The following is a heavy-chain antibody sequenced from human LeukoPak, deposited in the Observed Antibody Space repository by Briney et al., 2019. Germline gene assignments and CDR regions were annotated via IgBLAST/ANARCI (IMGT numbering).Heavy chain of an antibody. V-gene: IGHV3-49*03. CDR3: TRGPDFGDYYYGMDV. J-gene: IGHJ6*02. Sequence: TGGSLRLSCTASGFTFCDYAMSWFRQAPGKGLEWVGFIRCKAYGGTTEYAASVKGRFTISRDDSKSIAYRQMNSLKTEDTAVYYCTRGPDFGDYYYGMDVWGQGTTVTVSS. CDR1: GFTFCDYA. CDR2: IRCKAYGGTT. D-gene: IGHD3-16*01.